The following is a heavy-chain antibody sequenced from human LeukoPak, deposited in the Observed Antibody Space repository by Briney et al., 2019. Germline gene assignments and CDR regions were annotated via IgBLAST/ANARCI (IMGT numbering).Heavy chain of an antibody. CDR3: TRNPLRGYSGYDYALDY. D-gene: IGHD5-12*01. V-gene: IGHV3-49*04. CDR2: IRSKAYGGTT. J-gene: IGHJ4*02. CDR1: GFTFGDYA. Sequence: SLRLSCTASGFTFGDYAMSWVRQAPGKGLEWVGFIRSKAYGGTTEYAASVKGRFTISRDDSKSIAYLQMNSLKTEDTAVYYCTRNPLRGYSGYDYALDYWGQGTLVTVSS.